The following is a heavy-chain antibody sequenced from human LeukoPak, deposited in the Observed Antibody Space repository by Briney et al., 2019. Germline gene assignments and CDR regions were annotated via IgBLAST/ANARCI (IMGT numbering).Heavy chain of an antibody. Sequence: TASETLSLTCSISGYSISSGYFWGWNRQPPGKGLEWIGNIHHDGITYYNPSLKSRVTISLDPSKNQFSLKLTSVAAADTALYHCARVHYYDASDYSTSNWFDPWGQGTPVTVSS. J-gene: IGHJ5*02. CDR3: ARVHYYDASDYSTSNWFDP. V-gene: IGHV4-38-2*02. CDR2: IHHDGIT. D-gene: IGHD3-22*01. CDR1: GYSISSGYF.